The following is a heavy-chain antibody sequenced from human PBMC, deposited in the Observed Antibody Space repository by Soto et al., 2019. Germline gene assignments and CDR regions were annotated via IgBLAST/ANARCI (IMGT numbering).Heavy chain of an antibody. CDR1: GGSITSSNYN. J-gene: IGHJ5*02. CDR3: ATTGSSHYYDSSGYLRPPFDP. D-gene: IGHD3-22*01. CDR2: IYYSGST. V-gene: IGHV4-39*01. Sequence: SETLSLTCTVSGGSITSSNYNWGWIRQPPGKGLEWIGTIYYSGSTYYNPSLKSRVTISVDTSKNQFSLKLTSVTAADTAVYYCATTGSSHYYDSSGYLRPPFDPWGQGTLVTVSS.